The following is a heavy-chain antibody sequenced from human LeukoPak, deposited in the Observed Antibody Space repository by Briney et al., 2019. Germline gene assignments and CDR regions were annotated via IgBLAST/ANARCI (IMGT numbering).Heavy chain of an antibody. CDR1: GFSFTNYW. CDR2: IKQDGSAK. V-gene: IGHV3-7*05. Sequence: GGSLRLSCTASGFSFTNYWMSWVRQAPGKGPEWVANIKQDGSAKNYVDSVKGRFTISRDNAKNSVYLQMNSLRVEDTAVYYCSPGPGGQGAVVTVSS. CDR3: SPGP. J-gene: IGHJ5*02.